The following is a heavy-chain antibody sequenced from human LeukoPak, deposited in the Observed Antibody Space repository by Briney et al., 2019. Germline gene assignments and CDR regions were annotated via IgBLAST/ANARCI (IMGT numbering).Heavy chain of an antibody. D-gene: IGHD5-18*01. J-gene: IGHJ6*03. Sequence: SLKVSCKPSGGTFSRYAISWVPQAPGQGVKWMGGISPIFGTANYAQKFQGRVTITADESTSTAYMELSSLRCEDTAVYDCARGERGYSHGRHACYYMDVWGKGTAVTVSS. CDR2: ISPIFGTA. V-gene: IGHV1-69*13. CDR3: ARGERGYSHGRHACYYMDV. CDR1: GGTFSRYA.